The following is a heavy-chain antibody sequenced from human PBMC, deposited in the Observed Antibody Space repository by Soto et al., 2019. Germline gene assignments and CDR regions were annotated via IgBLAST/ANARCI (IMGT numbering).Heavy chain of an antibody. D-gene: IGHD2-2*01. CDR2: IYPGDSDT. CDR1: GYSFTSYW. J-gene: IGHJ6*02. Sequence: PWEAMRISCKVSGYSFTSYWTGWVRQMPGKGLEWMGIIYPGDSDTRYSPSFQGQVTISADKSISTAYLQWSSLKASDTAMYYCARHGDCSSTSCYYYYYGMDVWGQGTTVTVSS. V-gene: IGHV5-51*01. CDR3: ARHGDCSSTSCYYYYYGMDV.